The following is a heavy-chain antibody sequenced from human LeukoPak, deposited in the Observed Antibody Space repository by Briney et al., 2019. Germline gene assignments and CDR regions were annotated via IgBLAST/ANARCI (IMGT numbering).Heavy chain of an antibody. D-gene: IGHD3-10*01. V-gene: IGHV3-9*01. CDR2: ISWNSGSI. CDR3: AKAYEEYYDSGSYNGIDY. CDR1: GFTFDVYA. Sequence: PGGSLRLSCAASGFTFDVYAMHWVRQAPGKGLEWVSGISWNSGSIGYADSVKGRFTISRDNAKNSLYLQMNSLRAEDTALYYCAKAYEEYYDSGSYNGIDYWGQGTLVTVYS. J-gene: IGHJ4*02.